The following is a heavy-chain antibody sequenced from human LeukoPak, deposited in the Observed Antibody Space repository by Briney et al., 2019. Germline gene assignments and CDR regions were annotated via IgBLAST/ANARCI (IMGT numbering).Heavy chain of an antibody. CDR3: ASRPVLRFLEWLLYP. J-gene: IGHJ5*02. Sequence: PSETLSLTCTVSGGSISSYYWSWIRQPPGKGLEWIGEINHSGSTNYNPSLKSRVTISVDTSKNQFSLKLSSVTAADTAVYYCASRPVLRFLEWLLYPWGQGTLVTVSS. V-gene: IGHV4-34*01. D-gene: IGHD3-3*01. CDR2: INHSGST. CDR1: GGSISSYY.